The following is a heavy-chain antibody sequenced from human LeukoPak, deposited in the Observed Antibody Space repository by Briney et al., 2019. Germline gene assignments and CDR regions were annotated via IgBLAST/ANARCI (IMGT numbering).Heavy chain of an antibody. Sequence: GGSLRLSCAVSGFTFNDYAMNWVRQAPGQGLEWVSFISGDGGSTYYADSVKGRFTISRDNRKNSLYLQMNSLRLGDTALYYCATDCSGNRCYSLWGQGTLVTVSS. CDR3: ATDCSGNRCYSL. CDR2: ISGDGGST. D-gene: IGHD2-15*01. CDR1: GFTFNDYA. J-gene: IGHJ4*02. V-gene: IGHV3-43*02.